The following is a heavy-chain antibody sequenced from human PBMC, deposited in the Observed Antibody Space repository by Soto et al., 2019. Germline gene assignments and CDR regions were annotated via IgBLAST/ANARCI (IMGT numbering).Heavy chain of an antibody. D-gene: IGHD2-21*02. CDR2: ISYNEET. CDR1: GGSTSRYF. V-gene: IGHV4-59*01. CDR3: ARDLWGYCGTDCYPLDV. Sequence: PSETLSLTCTVSGGSTSRYFWNWIRQSPRKGLEWIGYISYNEETNYNPSLKGRVTISLDTSRNQFSLSLTSVTAADTAVYYCARDLWGYCGTDCYPLDVWGQGTTVTVSS. J-gene: IGHJ6*02.